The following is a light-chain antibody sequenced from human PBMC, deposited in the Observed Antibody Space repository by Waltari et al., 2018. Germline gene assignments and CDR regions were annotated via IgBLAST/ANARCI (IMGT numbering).Light chain of an antibody. CDR1: QGISNS. V-gene: IGKV1-NL1*01. J-gene: IGKJ2*01. Sequence: TCRASQGISNSLAWYQQKPGKAPKLLLYGASRLESGVPPRFSGSGAGTDYTLTISSLQPDDFATYYCQQYYFTPYTFGQGTKLDIK. CDR2: GAS. CDR3: QQYYFTPYT.